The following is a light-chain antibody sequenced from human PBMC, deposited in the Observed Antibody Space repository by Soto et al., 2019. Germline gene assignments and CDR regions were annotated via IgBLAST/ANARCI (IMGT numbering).Light chain of an antibody. CDR3: QQFATSPRVT. CDR1: QSVSGSH. Sequence: EIVLTQSPGTLSLSPGESAILSCRASQSVSGSHLAWYQQKPGQAPRLLIFDASRRATGIPDRFSGSGSGTDFPLTIARLDPEDFAVYYCQQFATSPRVTFGPGTRLDIK. J-gene: IGKJ3*01. CDR2: DAS. V-gene: IGKV3-20*01.